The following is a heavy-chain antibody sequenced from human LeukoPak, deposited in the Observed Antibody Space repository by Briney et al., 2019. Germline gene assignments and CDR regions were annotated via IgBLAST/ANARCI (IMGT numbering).Heavy chain of an antibody. J-gene: IGHJ2*01. CDR1: GGSISSYY. D-gene: IGHD6-13*01. CDR2: IYTSGST. V-gene: IGHV4-4*07. Sequence: SETLSLTCSVSGGSISSYYWSWIRQPAGKGLEWIGRIYTSGSTNYNPSLKSRVTMSVDTSKNQFSLKLSSMTAADTAVYYCARGLGKSSSPCWYFDLWGRGTLVTVSS. CDR3: ARGLGKSSSPCWYFDL.